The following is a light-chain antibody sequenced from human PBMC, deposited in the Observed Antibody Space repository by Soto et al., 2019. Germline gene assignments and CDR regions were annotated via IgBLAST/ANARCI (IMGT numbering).Light chain of an antibody. CDR2: KAS. CDR1: QSISSW. J-gene: IGKJ5*01. Sequence: DIQMTQSPSTLSASVGDRVAITCRASQSISSWLAWYQQKPGKAPKLLIYKASSLESGVPSRFSGSGSGTEFTLTISSLQPDDFATYYCQQYNSYPYTFGQGTRLEIK. CDR3: QQYNSYPYT. V-gene: IGKV1-5*03.